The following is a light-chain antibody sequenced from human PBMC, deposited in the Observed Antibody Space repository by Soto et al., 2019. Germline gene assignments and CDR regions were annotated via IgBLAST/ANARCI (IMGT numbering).Light chain of an antibody. CDR3: QQYNNWPLT. V-gene: IGKV3-20*01. CDR2: GAS. CDR1: QSIRNTY. Sequence: EIVLTQSPGTLSLSPGERAILSCRASQSIRNTYLAWYQQKPGQAPRLLIHGASTRATGIPDRFTGSGSGTDFTLTISRLEPEDFAVYYCQQYNNWPLTFGGGTKVDIK. J-gene: IGKJ4*01.